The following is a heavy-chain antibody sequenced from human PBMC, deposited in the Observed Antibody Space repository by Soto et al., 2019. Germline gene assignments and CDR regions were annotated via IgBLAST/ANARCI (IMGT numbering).Heavy chain of an antibody. J-gene: IGHJ5*02. CDR2: ISYDGSNK. V-gene: IGHV3-30*18. Sequence: QVLLVESGGGVVQPGGSLTLSCVGSGFTFNSHGMHWVRQAPGKGLEWVAVISYDGSNKYYEESVKGRFTISRDNSRNTVYLQLNSLRAEDTALYYCAQDRTAILAEVPWLESWGQGTLVTVSA. D-gene: IGHD5-12*01. CDR3: AQDRTAILAEVPWLES. CDR1: GFTFNSHG.